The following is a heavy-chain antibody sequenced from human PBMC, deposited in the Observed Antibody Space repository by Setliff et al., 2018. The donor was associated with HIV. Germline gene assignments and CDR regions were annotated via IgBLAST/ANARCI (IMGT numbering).Heavy chain of an antibody. CDR2: IYDSGDRT. V-gene: IGHV3-23*01. CDR1: GFTFSSYT. Sequence: LRLSCAASGFTFSSYTMSWVRQAPGKGLEWVSGIYDSGDRTYYADSVKGRFTISRDNAKNSLYLQMDSLRAEDTAVYFCARGPYTVTTGDWYFDLWGRGTLVTVSS. D-gene: IGHD4-17*01. CDR3: ARGPYTVTTGDWYFDL. J-gene: IGHJ2*01.